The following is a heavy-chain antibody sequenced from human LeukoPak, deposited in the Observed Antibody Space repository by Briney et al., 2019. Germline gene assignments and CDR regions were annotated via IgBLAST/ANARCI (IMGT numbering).Heavy chain of an antibody. V-gene: IGHV3-30*18. Sequence: GGSLRLSCAASGFTFSSYGMHWVRQAPGKGLEGVAVISYDGSNKYYADSVQGRFTISRDNSKNTMYLQMNSLRAEDTAVYYCAKDLGGGSGRYDLWGRGTLVTVSS. CDR3: AKDLGGGSGRYDL. D-gene: IGHD6-19*01. CDR1: GFTFSSYG. J-gene: IGHJ2*01. CDR2: ISYDGSNK.